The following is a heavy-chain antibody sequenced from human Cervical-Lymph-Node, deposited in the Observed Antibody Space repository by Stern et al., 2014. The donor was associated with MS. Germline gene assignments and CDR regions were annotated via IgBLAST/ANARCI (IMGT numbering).Heavy chain of an antibody. Sequence: VQLVESGGGVVQPGRSLRLSCAASGFSFSRYAMRWVRQAPGQGLEWVALIWYDGSNPYYADSVTGRFTISRDNFKNTLYLQMNSLRAEDTAVYYCASAYSSSHYYFDYWGQGTLVTVSS. V-gene: IGHV3-33*01. CDR1: GFSFSRYA. D-gene: IGHD6-13*01. J-gene: IGHJ4*02. CDR3: ASAYSSSHYYFDY. CDR2: IWYDGSNP.